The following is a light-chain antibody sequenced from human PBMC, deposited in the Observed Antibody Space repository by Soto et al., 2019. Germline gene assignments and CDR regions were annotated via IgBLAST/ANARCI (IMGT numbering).Light chain of an antibody. CDR3: QKYSSAPLT. Sequence: DIQMTQSPSSVSASLGDRVTITCRASQGIGVYLAWFQQKPGNAPKLLIYAASTLQSGVPSRFSGSGSGTDFTLTISSLQPEDVAIYYCQKYSSAPLTFGGGTKVEIK. CDR2: AAS. CDR1: QGIGVY. V-gene: IGKV1-27*01. J-gene: IGKJ4*01.